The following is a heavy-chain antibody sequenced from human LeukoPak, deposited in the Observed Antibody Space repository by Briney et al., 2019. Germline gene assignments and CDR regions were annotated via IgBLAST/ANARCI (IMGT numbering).Heavy chain of an antibody. CDR2: IYSGGDT. J-gene: IGHJ4*02. CDR1: GVTFSSDY. CDR3: ASRMTF. D-gene: IGHD2/OR15-2a*01. Sequence: GGPLRLSCAASGVTFSSDYMSWFPQAPGKGLEWVSLIYSGGDTYYADSVKGRFTISRHISQNTLYLQMNSLRPEDTAIYYCASRMTFGGPGTLVTVSS. V-gene: IGHV3-53*04.